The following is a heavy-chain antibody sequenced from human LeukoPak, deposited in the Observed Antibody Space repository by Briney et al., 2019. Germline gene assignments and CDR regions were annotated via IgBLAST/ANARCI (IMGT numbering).Heavy chain of an antibody. CDR3: ARGFKDTAMVTGDYYYYYGMDV. Sequence: SVKVSCKASGGTFSSYAISWVRQAPGQGLEWMGGIIPIFVTANYAQKFQGRVTITADESTSTAYMELSSLRSEDTAMYYCARGFKDTAMVTGDYYYYYGMDVWGQGTTVTVSS. CDR2: IIPIFVTA. J-gene: IGHJ6*02. V-gene: IGHV1-69*13. CDR1: GGTFSSYA. D-gene: IGHD5-18*01.